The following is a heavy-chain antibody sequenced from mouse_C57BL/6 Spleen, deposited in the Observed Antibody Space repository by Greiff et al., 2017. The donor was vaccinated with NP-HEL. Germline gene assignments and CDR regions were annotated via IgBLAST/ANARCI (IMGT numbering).Heavy chain of an antibody. CDR2: IDPNSGGN. D-gene: IGHD3-2*02. CDR3: AREANSYWYFDV. J-gene: IGHJ1*03. Sequence: QVQLQQSGAELVKPGASVKLSCKASGYTFTSYWMHWVKQRPGRGLEWVGRIDPNSGGNKYNEKFKSKATLTVDKPSSRAYMQLSSLTSDDSAVYYCAREANSYWYFDVWGTGTTVTVSS. V-gene: IGHV1-72*01. CDR1: GYTFTSYW.